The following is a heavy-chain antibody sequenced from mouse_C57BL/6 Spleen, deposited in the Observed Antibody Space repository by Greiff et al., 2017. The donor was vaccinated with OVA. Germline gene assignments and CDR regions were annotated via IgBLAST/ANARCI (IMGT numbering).Heavy chain of an antibody. J-gene: IGHJ2*01. D-gene: IGHD1-1*01. Sequence: VQLQQSGAELVRPGASVKLSCTASGFNIKDYYMHWVKQRPEQGLEWIGRIDPEDGDTEYAPKFQGKATMTADTSSNTAYLQLSSLTSEDTAVYYCTTWDYYGSSSSYFDYWGQGTTLTVSS. CDR3: TTWDYYGSSSSYFDY. V-gene: IGHV14-1*01. CDR1: GFNIKDYY. CDR2: IDPEDGDT.